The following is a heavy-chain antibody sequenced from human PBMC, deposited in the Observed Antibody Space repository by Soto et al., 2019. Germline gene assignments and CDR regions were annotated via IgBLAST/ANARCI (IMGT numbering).Heavy chain of an antibody. CDR1: GGTFSSYA. D-gene: IGHD2-2*01. J-gene: IGHJ6*02. CDR3: SLGGGYCISTSCYGRPIDYYYGMDV. CDR2: VIPIFGTA. V-gene: IGHV1-69*13. Sequence: GASVKVSCKASGGTFSSYAISWVRQAPGQGVEWVGGVIPIFGTANYAQKFQGRVTITADESTSTAYMELSSLRSEDTAVYYCSLGGGYCISTSCYGRPIDYYYGMDVWGQGTTVTVSS.